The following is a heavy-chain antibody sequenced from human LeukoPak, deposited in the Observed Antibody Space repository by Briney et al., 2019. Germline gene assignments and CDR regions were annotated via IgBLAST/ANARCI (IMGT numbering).Heavy chain of an antibody. J-gene: IGHJ4*02. CDR2: VRSKAYGGTT. Sequence: PGGSLRLSCTASGFTFGDYAMSWFRQAPGKGLEWVGFVRSKAYGGTTEYAASVKGRFTISRDDSKSIAYLQMNSLKTEDTAVYYCTRVTSGPVPIDWGQGTLVTVSS. CDR1: GFTFGDYA. CDR3: TRVTSGPVPID. D-gene: IGHD3/OR15-3a*01. V-gene: IGHV3-49*03.